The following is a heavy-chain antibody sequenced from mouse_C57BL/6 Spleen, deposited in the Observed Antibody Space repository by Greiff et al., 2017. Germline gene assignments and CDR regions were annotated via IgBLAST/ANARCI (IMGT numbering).Heavy chain of an antibody. V-gene: IGHV5-17*01. CDR3: ARPHYYGSSWGYYFDY. CDR2: ISRGSSTI. D-gene: IGHD1-1*01. Sequence: EVMLVESGGGLVKPGGSLKLSCAASGFTFSDYGMHWVRQAPGKGLEWVAYISRGSSTIYYADTVKGRFTISRDNAKNTLFLHMTSLRSEDTAMYYCARPHYYGSSWGYYFDYWGQGTTLTVSA. J-gene: IGHJ2*01. CDR1: GFTFSDYG.